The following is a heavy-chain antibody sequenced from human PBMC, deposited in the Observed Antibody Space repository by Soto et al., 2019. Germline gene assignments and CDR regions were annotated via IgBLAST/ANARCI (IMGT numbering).Heavy chain of an antibody. CDR1: GYRFTDYK. D-gene: IGHD4-17*01. J-gene: IGHJ4*02. CDR3: ATWVDYGDFEGFDF. CDR2: VDPNGGGS. Sequence: ASLKVSCKTSGYRFTDYKLHWVRQAPGQGLEWMGWVDPNGGGSNSAQKFQGSVTMTWDTSITTAYLDLTRLTTNDTATYFCATWVDYGDFEGFDFWGQGTLVTVSS. V-gene: IGHV1-2*04.